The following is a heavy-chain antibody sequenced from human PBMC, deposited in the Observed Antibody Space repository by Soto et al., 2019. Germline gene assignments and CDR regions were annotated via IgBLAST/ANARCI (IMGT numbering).Heavy chain of an antibody. J-gene: IGHJ4*02. D-gene: IGHD3-10*01. V-gene: IGHV4-59*08. CDR1: GGSISSYY. CDR3: ANSMVRGVIN. CDR2: IYYSGST. Sequence: PSETLSLTCTVSGGSISSYYWSWIRQPPGKGLEWIGYIYYSGSTNYNPSLKSRVTISVDTSKSQFSLKLSSVTAADTAVYYCANSMVRGVINWGQGTRVTVSS.